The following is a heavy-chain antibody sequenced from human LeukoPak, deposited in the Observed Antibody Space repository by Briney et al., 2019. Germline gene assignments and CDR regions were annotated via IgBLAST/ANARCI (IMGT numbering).Heavy chain of an antibody. J-gene: IGHJ3*02. CDR2: IYSGGST. CDR1: GFTVSSNY. Sequence: PGGSLRLSCAASGFTVSSNYMSWLRQAPGKGLEWVSVIYSGGSTYYADSVKGRFTISRDNSKNTLYLQMNSPRAEDTAVYYCARRSIAAFDAFDIWAQGQWSPSLQ. CDR3: ARRSIAAFDAFDI. D-gene: IGHD6-6*01. V-gene: IGHV3-66*04.